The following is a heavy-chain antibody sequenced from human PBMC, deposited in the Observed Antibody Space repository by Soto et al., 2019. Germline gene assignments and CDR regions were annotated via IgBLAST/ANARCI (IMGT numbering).Heavy chain of an antibody. CDR3: VNIAVAGTWDP. Sequence: EASVKVSCKASGYTFTSYGISWVRQAPGQGLEWMGWISAYNGNTNYAQKLQGRVTMTTDTSTSTAYMELRSLRSDDTAVYYCVNIAVAGTWDPWGQGTLVTVSS. CDR2: ISAYNGNT. D-gene: IGHD6-19*01. J-gene: IGHJ5*02. CDR1: GYTFTSYG. V-gene: IGHV1-18*01.